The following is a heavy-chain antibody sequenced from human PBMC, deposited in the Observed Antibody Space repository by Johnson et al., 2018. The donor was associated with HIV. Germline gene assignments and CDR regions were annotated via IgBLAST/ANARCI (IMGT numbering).Heavy chain of an antibody. CDR2: IGTAGDT. J-gene: IGHJ3*02. V-gene: IGHV3-13*01. D-gene: IGHD4-23*01. CDR3: AREAQTHAFDI. CDR1: GFTFSSSA. Sequence: MLLVESGGGVVRPGGSLRLSCAASGFTFSSSAMHRVHQAPGNGLEWVSVIGTAGDTYYPGSVKGRFTISRENAKNSLYLKMNSLRAGDTAVYYCAREAQTHAFDIWGQGTMVTVSS.